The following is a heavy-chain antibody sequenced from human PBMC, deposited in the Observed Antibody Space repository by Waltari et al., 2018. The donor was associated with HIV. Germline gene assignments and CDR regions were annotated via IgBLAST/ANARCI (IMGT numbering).Heavy chain of an antibody. CDR1: GFTFKNYG. D-gene: IGHD6-6*01. Sequence: QVQLVESGGGVVQPGRSLRLSCAASGFTFKNYGTPWVRQAPGKGLEWVAVIWYDGSNKYYADSVKGRFTISRDNSKNRLYLQMNSLRAEDTAVYYCARDRGGSSSLVLDSWGQGTLVTVSS. CDR3: ARDRGGSSSLVLDS. J-gene: IGHJ4*02. CDR2: IWYDGSNK. V-gene: IGHV3-33*01.